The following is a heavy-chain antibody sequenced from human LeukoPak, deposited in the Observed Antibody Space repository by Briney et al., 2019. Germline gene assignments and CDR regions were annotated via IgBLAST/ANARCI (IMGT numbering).Heavy chain of an antibody. Sequence: YWSWIRQPAGKGLEWMGIIYPGDSDTRYSPSFQGQVTISADKSISTAYLQWSSLKASDTAMYYCARQRITMVRGVSGYFDYWGQGTLVTVSS. CDR1: YW. CDR3: ARQRITMVRGVSGYFDY. D-gene: IGHD3-10*01. V-gene: IGHV5-51*01. J-gene: IGHJ4*02. CDR2: IYPGDSDT.